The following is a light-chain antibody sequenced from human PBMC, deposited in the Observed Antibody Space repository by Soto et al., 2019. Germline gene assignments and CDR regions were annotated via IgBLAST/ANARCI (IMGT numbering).Light chain of an antibody. V-gene: IGLV2-8*01. J-gene: IGLJ2*01. Sequence: QSALTQPPSASGSPGQSVTISCTGTSSAVGGYNFVSWFQQNPGKAPKLIIYEVNKRPSGVPDRFSGSKSGNTASLTVSGLQAEDEADYYCNSYAGSNNFVLFGGGTKLTVL. CDR3: NSYAGSNNFVL. CDR2: EVN. CDR1: SSAVGGYNF.